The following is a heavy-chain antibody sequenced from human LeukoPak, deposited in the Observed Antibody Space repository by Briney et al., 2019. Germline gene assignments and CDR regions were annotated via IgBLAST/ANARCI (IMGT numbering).Heavy chain of an antibody. CDR2: INHSGST. J-gene: IGHJ2*01. D-gene: IGHD2-15*01. Sequence: KPSETLSLTCAVYGGSFSGYYWSWIRQPSGKGLEWIGEINHSGSTNYNPSLKSRVTISVDTSKNQFSLKLSSVTAADTAVYYCARRRVVVVAATVPSMKRYWYFDLWGRGTLVTVSS. CDR3: ARRRVVVVAATVPSMKRYWYFDL. CDR1: GGSFSGYY. V-gene: IGHV4-34*01.